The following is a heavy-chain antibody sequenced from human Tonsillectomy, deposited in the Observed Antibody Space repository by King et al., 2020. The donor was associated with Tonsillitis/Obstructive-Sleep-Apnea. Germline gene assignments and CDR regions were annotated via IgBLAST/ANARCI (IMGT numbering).Heavy chain of an antibody. CDR2: IIPIFGTA. Sequence: VQLVESGAEVKKPGSSVKVSCKASGGTFSSYAISWVRQAPGQGLEWMGGIIPIFGTANYAQKFQGRVTITADESTSTAYMELSSLRSEDTAVYYCTGTTFREYDFDYWGQGPLVTVSS. V-gene: IGHV1-69*01. J-gene: IGHJ4*02. CDR3: TGTTFREYDFDY. CDR1: GGTFSSYA. D-gene: IGHD1-1*01.